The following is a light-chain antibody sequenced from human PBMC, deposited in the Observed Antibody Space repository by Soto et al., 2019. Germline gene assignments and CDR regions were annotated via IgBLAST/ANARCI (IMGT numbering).Light chain of an antibody. J-gene: IGKJ3*01. V-gene: IGKV4-1*01. CDR3: QQYYSTPPVT. CDR2: WAS. Sequence: DIVMTQSPDSLAVSLGESATINCKSSQSVLHSTNNKNYLAWYQQKPGQPPKLLIYWASTRESGVPDRFSGSGSGTDFTLTISSLQAEDVAVYYCQQYYSTPPVTFGPGTKVDIK. CDR1: QSVLHSTNNKNY.